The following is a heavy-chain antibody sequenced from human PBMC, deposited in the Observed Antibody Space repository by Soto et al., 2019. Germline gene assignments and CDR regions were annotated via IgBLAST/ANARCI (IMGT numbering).Heavy chain of an antibody. J-gene: IGHJ5*02. CDR3: ARMESFGSLNWFDP. CDR2: MNHGSGDT. V-gene: IGHV1-8*02. CDR1: GYTFTNND. D-gene: IGHD5-18*01. Sequence: GASVKVSCKASGYTFTNNDVSWVRQATGQGLEWMGWMNHGSGDTGYAQKFQGRVTMTRDISIATAYMELNSLTSEDTAIYYCARMESFGSLNWFDPWGQGTLVTVSS.